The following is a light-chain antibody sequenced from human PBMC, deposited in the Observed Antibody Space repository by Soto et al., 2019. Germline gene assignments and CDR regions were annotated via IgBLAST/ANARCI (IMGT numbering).Light chain of an antibody. Sequence: DIVMTQSPDSLAVSLGERATINCTSSQSVLYTSNNKNYLAWYQQKPGRPPKLLISWASTRESGVPDRFSGSGSGTDFTLTISSLQAEDVAVYYCQQYYSTLLLTFGGGTKVDIK. CDR3: QQYYSTLLLT. J-gene: IGKJ4*01. CDR1: QSVLYTSNNKNY. V-gene: IGKV4-1*01. CDR2: WAS.